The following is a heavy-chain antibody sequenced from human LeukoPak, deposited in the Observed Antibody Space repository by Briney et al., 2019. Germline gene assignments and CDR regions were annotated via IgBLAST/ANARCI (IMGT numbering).Heavy chain of an antibody. Sequence: GGSLRLSCAASGFTFSSYAMSWVRQAPGKGLEWVSAISGSGGSTYYADSVKGRFTISRDNSKNTLYLQMNSLRAEDTAVYYCQSDDYGDYDAEFDYGGQGPLVTVS. D-gene: IGHD4-17*01. CDR2: ISGSGGST. V-gene: IGHV3-23*01. J-gene: IGHJ4*02. CDR3: QSDDYGDYDAEFDY. CDR1: GFTFSSYA.